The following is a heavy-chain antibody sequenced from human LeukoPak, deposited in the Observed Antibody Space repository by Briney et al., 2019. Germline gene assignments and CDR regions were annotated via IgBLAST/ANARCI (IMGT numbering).Heavy chain of an antibody. V-gene: IGHV4-39*01. D-gene: IGHD3/OR15-3a*01. CDR3: ARQTGSGLFTLP. CDR1: GISISSSNSY. CDR2: IYYTVNT. Sequence: SETLSLTCTVSGISISSSNSYWGWIRQPPGKGLEWIGSIYYTVNTYYNASLKSRVTISIDTSKNQISLRLTSVTAADTAMYYCARQTGSGLFTLPGGQGTLVTVSS. J-gene: IGHJ4*02.